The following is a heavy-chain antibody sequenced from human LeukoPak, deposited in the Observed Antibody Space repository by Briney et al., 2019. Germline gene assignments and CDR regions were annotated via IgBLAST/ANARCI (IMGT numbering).Heavy chain of an antibody. D-gene: IGHD3-3*01. J-gene: IGHJ4*02. V-gene: IGHV3-9*01. CDR2: ISWNSGSI. CDR1: GFTFDDYA. CDR3: ARALHDDFWSGYYIPTFDY. Sequence: HTGGSLRLSCAASGFTFDDYAMHWVRQAPGKGLEWVSGISWNSGSIGYADSEKGRFTISRDNAKNSLYLQMNSLRAEDTAVYYCARALHDDFWSGYYIPTFDYWGQGTLVTVSS.